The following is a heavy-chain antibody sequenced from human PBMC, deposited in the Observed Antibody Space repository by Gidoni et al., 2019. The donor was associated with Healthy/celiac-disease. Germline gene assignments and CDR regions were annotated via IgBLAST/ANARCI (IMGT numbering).Heavy chain of an antibody. CDR1: GFTFSSYG. J-gene: IGHJ4*02. V-gene: IGHV3-33*01. CDR2: IWYDGSNK. Sequence: QVQLVESGGGVVQPGRSLRLSCAASGFTFSSYGMHWVRQAPGKGLEWVAVIWYDGSNKYYADSVKGRFTISRDNSKNTLYLQMNSLRAEDTAVYYCARIQYYYDSSGYSALDYWGQGTLVTVSS. D-gene: IGHD3-22*01. CDR3: ARIQYYYDSSGYSALDY.